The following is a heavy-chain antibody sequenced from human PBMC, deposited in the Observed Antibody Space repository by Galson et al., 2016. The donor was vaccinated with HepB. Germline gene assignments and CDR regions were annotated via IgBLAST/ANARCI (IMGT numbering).Heavy chain of an antibody. CDR3: ARDPSKIPAVEMDD. CDR2: ISVYFGDT. J-gene: IGHJ2*01. CDR1: GYTLTTGG. V-gene: IGHV1-18*01. Sequence: SVKVSCKASGYTLTTGGISWVRQAPGQGLEWMGWISVYFGDTKFGKKFQGRVTLTTDKSTNTAYMELRSLRSDDSAVYYCARDPSKIPAVEMDDWGRGTLVTVSS. D-gene: IGHD2-2*01.